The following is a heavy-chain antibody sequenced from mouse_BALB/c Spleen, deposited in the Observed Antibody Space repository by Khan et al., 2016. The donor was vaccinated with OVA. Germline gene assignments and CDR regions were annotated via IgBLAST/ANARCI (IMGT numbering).Heavy chain of an antibody. D-gene: IGHD1-1*01. Sequence: VQLKQSGPGLVKPSQSLSLTCTVTGYSITSDYAWNWIRQFPGNKLEWVGYISYSGRTSYNPSLNSRISITRDTSKNQFFLQLSSVTTEDTATYYCARSVTITTVVATDFDYWGQGTTLTVSS. V-gene: IGHV3-2*02. CDR2: ISYSGRT. J-gene: IGHJ2*01. CDR1: GYSITSDYA. CDR3: ARSVTITTVVATDFDY.